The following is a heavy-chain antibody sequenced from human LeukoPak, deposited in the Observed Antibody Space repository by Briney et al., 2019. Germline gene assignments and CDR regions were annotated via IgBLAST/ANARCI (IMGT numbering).Heavy chain of an antibody. CDR2: IYYSGST. CDR3: ESLAGNDFWSGYYTGYYYYYMDV. V-gene: IGHV4-59*11. J-gene: IGHJ6*03. D-gene: IGHD3-3*01. CDR1: GGSISSHY. Sequence: SETLSLTCTVSGGSISSHYWSWIRQPPGKGLEWIGYIYYSGSTNYNPSLKSRVTISVDTSKNQFSLKLSSVTAADTAVYYCESLAGNDFWSGYYTGYYYYYMDVWGKGTTVTVSS.